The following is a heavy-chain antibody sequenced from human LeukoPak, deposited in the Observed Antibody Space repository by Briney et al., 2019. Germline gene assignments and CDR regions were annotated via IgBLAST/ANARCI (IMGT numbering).Heavy chain of an antibody. V-gene: IGHV4-59*06. D-gene: IGHD5-18*01. CDR1: GGSISSYY. Sequence: SETLSLTCTVSGGSISSYYWSWIRQPPGKGLEWIGYIYYSGSTYYNPSLKSRVTISVDTSKNQFSLKLSSVTAADTAVYYCARANTAMALGGFDYWGQGTLVTVSS. CDR3: ARANTAMALGGFDY. CDR2: IYYSGST. J-gene: IGHJ4*02.